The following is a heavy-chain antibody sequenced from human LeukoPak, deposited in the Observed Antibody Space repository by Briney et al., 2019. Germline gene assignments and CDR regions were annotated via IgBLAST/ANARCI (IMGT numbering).Heavy chain of an antibody. V-gene: IGHV4-59*01. CDR3: ARGPPRYYYDSSGYSQFDY. CDR2: IYYSGST. CDR1: GGSISSYY. Sequence: SETLSLTCTVSGGSISSYYWSWIRQPPGKGLEWIGYIYYSGSTNYNPSLKSRVTISVDTPKNQFSLKLSSVTAADTAVYYCARGPPRYYYDSSGYSQFDYWGQGTLVTVSS. J-gene: IGHJ4*02. D-gene: IGHD3-22*01.